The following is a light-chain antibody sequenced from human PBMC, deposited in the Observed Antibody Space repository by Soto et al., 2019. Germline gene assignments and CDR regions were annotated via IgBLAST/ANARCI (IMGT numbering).Light chain of an antibody. V-gene: IGKV1-33*01. Sequence: QRTQYPSSMSASFGDRSTITGQASQGISKSVNWYQQKPGKATKFLIYDASNLQTGVPSRFSGSGSGTEFTITISSLQPDDFATYYCQPYNSYSEAFGPGTKVEIK. J-gene: IGKJ1*01. CDR1: QGISKS. CDR2: DAS. CDR3: QPYNSYSEA.